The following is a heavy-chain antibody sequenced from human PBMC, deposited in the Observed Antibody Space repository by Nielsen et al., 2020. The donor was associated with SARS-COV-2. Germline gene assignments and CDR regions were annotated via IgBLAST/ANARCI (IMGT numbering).Heavy chain of an antibody. V-gene: IGHV4-31*03. J-gene: IGHJ6*02. CDR1: GGSISSGGFY. CDR3: AREASGYDHYKYGMDV. Sequence: SETLSLTCTVSGGSISSGGFYWSWIRQHPGKGLEWIDYIYFTGRTSYNPSLKSRVAMSVDTSKNQFSLDLKSVTAADTAVYYCAREASGYDHYKYGMDVWGLGATVAVSS. D-gene: IGHD5-12*01. CDR2: IYFTGRT.